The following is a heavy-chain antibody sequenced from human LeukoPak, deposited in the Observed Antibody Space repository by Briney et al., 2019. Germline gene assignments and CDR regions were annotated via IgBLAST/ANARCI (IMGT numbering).Heavy chain of an antibody. V-gene: IGHV3-21*01. J-gene: IGHJ3*02. CDR1: GFTFRSHN. D-gene: IGHD1-1*01. Sequence: GGSQRLSCAASGFTFRSHNMNWVRQAPMKGLEWVSSIGSDGSYIYYADSVKGRFTISRDNAKNSLYLQMNSLTAEDTAVYYCARKMKTGDRVGAFDIWGQGTVVTISS. CDR2: IGSDGSYI. CDR3: ARKMKTGDRVGAFDI.